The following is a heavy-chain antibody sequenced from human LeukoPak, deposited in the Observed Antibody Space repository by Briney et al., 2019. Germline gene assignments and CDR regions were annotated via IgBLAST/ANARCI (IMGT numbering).Heavy chain of an antibody. CDR3: ARGRVSSSTWYSTYYYYFYMDV. CDR2: VAHTRCT. Sequence: PSDTLALTCSVTDDCIIMYYWTWIRQPPGQALDLIGYVAHTRCTNFNPSLNGRVSISRDTSKNLFSLRLRSVTAADTAVYFCARGRVSSSTWYSTYYYYFYMDVWGKGTTVTVSS. V-gene: IGHV4-59*07. CDR1: DDCIIMYY. D-gene: IGHD4-11*01. J-gene: IGHJ6*03.